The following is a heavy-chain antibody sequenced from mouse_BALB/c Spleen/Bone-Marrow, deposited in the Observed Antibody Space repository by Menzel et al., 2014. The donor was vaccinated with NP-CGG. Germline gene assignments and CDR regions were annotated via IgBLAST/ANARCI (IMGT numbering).Heavy chain of an antibody. CDR2: IISGGGNT. CDR3: ARVWDWFAY. Sequence: EVKVVESGGGLVKPGGSLKLSCTASGFAFSNCDMSWVRQTPEKRLEWVATIISGGGNTYYPDSVKGRFTISRDNARNTLYLQMSSLRSEDTALYYCARVWDWFAYWGQGTLVTVSA. J-gene: IGHJ3*01. D-gene: IGHD4-1*01. V-gene: IGHV5-9*02. CDR1: GFAFSNCD.